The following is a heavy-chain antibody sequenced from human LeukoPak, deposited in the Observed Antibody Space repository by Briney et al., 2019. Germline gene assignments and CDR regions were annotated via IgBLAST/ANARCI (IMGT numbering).Heavy chain of an antibody. Sequence: PGGSLRLSCAASGFTFSSYGMRWVRQAPGKGLEWVAFIRYDGSNKYYADSVKGRFTISRDNSKNTLYLQINSLSAEDTAVYCCAKKGGDPGSGSYLSPGGGFDYWGQGTLVTVSS. CDR3: AKKGGDPGSGSYLSPGGGFDY. J-gene: IGHJ4*02. CDR2: IRYDGSNK. V-gene: IGHV3-30*02. D-gene: IGHD3-10*01. CDR1: GFTFSSYG.